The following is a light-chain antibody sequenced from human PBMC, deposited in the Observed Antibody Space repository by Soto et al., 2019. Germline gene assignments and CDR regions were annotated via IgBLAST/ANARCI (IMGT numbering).Light chain of an antibody. CDR1: SSDVGSYNL. J-gene: IGLJ1*01. Sequence: QSALTQPASVSGSPGQSITISCTGTSSDVGSYNLVSWYQQHPGRAPKLMIYEGSKRPLGVSDRFSGSKSGNTASLTISGFQAEDEADYYCFSYVGSSTFSYVFGTGTKLTVL. CDR3: FSYVGSSTFSYV. CDR2: EGS. V-gene: IGLV2-23*03.